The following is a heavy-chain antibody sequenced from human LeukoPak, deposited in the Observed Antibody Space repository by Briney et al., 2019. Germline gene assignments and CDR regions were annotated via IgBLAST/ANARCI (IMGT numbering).Heavy chain of an antibody. CDR1: GFTFGDTW. CDR2: IKQDGSKK. J-gene: IGHJ4*02. D-gene: IGHD5-24*01. CDR3: TRVGYIDEGIDY. Sequence: GGSLRLSCAASGFTFGDTWMNWVRQVPGKGLEWVANIKQDGSKKSYVDSVKGRFTISRDNAKNSLYLQMNSLRAEDTAIYYCTRVGYIDEGIDYWGQGTLVTVSS. V-gene: IGHV3-7*04.